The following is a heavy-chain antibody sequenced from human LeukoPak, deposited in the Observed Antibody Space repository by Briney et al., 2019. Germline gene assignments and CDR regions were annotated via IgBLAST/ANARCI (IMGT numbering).Heavy chain of an antibody. CDR2: IYSSGST. CDR3: ARLYYDVLLAYSNWFDP. CDR1: GGSVSSRSYF. V-gene: IGHV4-39*07. Sequence: PSETLSLTCTVSGGSVSSRSYFWGWIRQPPGKGLEWIGTIYSSGSTFYNPSLKSRVTISVDTSKNQFSLKLSSVTAADTAVYYCARLYYDVLLAYSNWFDPWGQGTLVTVSS. D-gene: IGHD3-9*01. J-gene: IGHJ5*02.